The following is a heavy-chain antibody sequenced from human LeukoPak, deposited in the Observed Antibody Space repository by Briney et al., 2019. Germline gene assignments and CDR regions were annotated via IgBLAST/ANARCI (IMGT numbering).Heavy chain of an antibody. CDR3: ARDRGGITMIVVVDY. J-gene: IGHJ4*02. V-gene: IGHV1-69*04. Sequence: SVKVSCKASGGTFSSYAISWVRQAPGLGLEWMGRIIPILGIANYAQKFQGRVTITADKSTSTAYMELSSLRSEDTAVYYCARDRGGITMIVVVDYWGQGTLVTVSS. CDR1: GGTFSSYA. D-gene: IGHD3-22*01. CDR2: IIPILGIA.